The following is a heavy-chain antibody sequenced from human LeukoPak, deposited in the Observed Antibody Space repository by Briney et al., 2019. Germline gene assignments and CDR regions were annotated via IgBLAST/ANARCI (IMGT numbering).Heavy chain of an antibody. CDR2: ISYDGSNK. Sequence: PGGSLRLSCAASGFTFSSYGMHWVRQAPGKGLEWVAVISYDGSNKYYADSVKGRFTISRDNSKNTLYLQMNSLRAEDTAVYYCAKDMSYVFDYWGQGTLVTVSS. V-gene: IGHV3-30*18. CDR3: AKDMSYVFDY. D-gene: IGHD2-8*01. J-gene: IGHJ4*02. CDR1: GFTFSSYG.